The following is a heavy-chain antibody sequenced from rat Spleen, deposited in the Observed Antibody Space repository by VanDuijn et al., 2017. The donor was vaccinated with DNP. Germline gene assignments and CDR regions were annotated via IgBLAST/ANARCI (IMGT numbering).Heavy chain of an antibody. CDR3: TRGGRLFVDY. CDR1: GFTFNNYW. J-gene: IGHJ2*01. CDR2: ITNTGGST. V-gene: IGHV5-31*01. Sequence: EVLLVESDGGLVQPGRSLKLSCVASGFTFNNYWMTWIRQAPGKGLEWVASITNTGGSTYYPDSVKGRFTISRDNAKSTLYRQMNSLRSEDTATYYCTRGGRLFVDYWGQGVMVIVAS.